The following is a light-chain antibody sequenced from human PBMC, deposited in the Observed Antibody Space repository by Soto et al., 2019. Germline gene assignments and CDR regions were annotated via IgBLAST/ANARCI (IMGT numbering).Light chain of an antibody. Sequence: IVLTQSPGTLSFSPGERATLSCRASQSISSNYLAWYQQTPGQAPRLLIYDASSRAAGIPDRFSGSGSGTDFTLTISRLEPEDFGVYYCQQYAGSPRTFGQGTKVDIK. V-gene: IGKV3-20*01. J-gene: IGKJ1*01. CDR1: QSISSNY. CDR3: QQYAGSPRT. CDR2: DAS.